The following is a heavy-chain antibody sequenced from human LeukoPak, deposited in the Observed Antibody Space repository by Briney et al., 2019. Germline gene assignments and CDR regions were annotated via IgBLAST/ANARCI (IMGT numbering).Heavy chain of an antibody. Sequence: APVKASDTPSGYTFTGDYTNAVRQSPGQGLEWMGWINPNSGGTNYAQKFQGRVTMTRDTSISTAYMELSRLRSDDTAVYYCARDDHSNCSSASCHRARYFHLWGRGNPWSVS. CDR3: ARDDHSNCSSASCHRARYFHL. V-gene: IGHV1-2*02. CDR1: GYTFTGDY. D-gene: IGHD2-2*01. J-gene: IGHJ2*01. CDR2: INPNSGGT.